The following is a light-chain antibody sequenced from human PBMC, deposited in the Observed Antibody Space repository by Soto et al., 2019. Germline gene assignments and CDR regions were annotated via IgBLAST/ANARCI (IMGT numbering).Light chain of an antibody. Sequence: IQMTQSPSSLSASVGGRVTITCRASQSFSRWLAWYQQKPGKAPKLLIYDASSLQSEVPSRFSGSGSGTDFTLTITSLQPEDFATYYCQQSYGTPITFGQGTRLEI. V-gene: IGKV1-39*01. J-gene: IGKJ5*01. CDR3: QQSYGTPIT. CDR2: DAS. CDR1: QSFSRW.